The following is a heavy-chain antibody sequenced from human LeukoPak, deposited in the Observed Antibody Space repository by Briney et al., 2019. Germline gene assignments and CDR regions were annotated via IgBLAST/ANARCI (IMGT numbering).Heavy chain of an antibody. Sequence: PSETLSLTCTVSGGSISSSTYYWGWIRQPPGKGLEWIGNIFYSGTYYNPSLQSRVTISVDTSKNQFSLKLSSVTAADTAVYYCVSPRYFDLWGRGTLVTVSS. CDR2: IFYSGT. J-gene: IGHJ2*01. CDR1: GGSISSSTYY. V-gene: IGHV4-39*01. CDR3: VSPRYFDL.